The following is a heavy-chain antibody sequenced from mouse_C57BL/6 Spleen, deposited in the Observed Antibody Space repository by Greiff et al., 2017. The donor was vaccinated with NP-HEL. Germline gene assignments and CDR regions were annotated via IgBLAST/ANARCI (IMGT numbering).Heavy chain of an antibody. CDR3: ARDGLWLRREGAMDY. J-gene: IGHJ4*01. CDR2: ISDGGSYT. CDR1: GFTFSSYA. V-gene: IGHV5-4*01. D-gene: IGHD2-2*01. Sequence: EVQVVESGGGLVKPGGSLKLSCAASGFTFSSYAMSWVRQTPEKRLEWVATISDGGSYTYYPDNVKGRFTISRDNAKNNLYLQMSHLKSEDTAMYYCARDGLWLRREGAMDYWGQGTSVTVSS.